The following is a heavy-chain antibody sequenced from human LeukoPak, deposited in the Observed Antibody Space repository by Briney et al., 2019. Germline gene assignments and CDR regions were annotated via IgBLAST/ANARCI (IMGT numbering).Heavy chain of an antibody. V-gene: IGHV3-53*01. CDR2: IYTGGTT. J-gene: IGHJ4*02. CDR1: GFTVSSNY. Sequence: GGSLRLSCAASGFTVSSNYMNWVRQAPGKGLEWVSVIYTGGTTYYADSVKGRFTISRDNSKNTLYLQMNSLRAEDTAVYYCAKDISAVVTALFDYWGQGTLVTVSS. D-gene: IGHD2-21*02. CDR3: AKDISAVVTALFDY.